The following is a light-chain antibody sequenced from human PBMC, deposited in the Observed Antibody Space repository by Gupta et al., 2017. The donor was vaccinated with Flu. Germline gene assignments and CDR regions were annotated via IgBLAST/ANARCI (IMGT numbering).Light chain of an antibody. CDR1: QSVGSN. CDR3: QQYNNWPPIT. J-gene: IGKJ5*01. CDR2: RAS. Sequence: EIVMTQSPATLSVSPGERATLSCRASQSVGSNLAWYQQKPGQAPRLLIYRASIRATDIPARFSGSGPGTEFTLTISSLQSEDFAVYYCQQYNNWPPITFGQGTRLEIK. V-gene: IGKV3-15*01.